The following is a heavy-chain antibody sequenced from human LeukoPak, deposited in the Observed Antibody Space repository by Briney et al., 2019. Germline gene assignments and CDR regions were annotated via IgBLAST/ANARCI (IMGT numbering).Heavy chain of an antibody. D-gene: IGHD3-22*01. V-gene: IGHV4-59*01. CDR2: IYYSGST. CDR1: GGSISSYY. J-gene: IGHJ4*02. Sequence: SETLSLTCTVSGGSISSYYRSWIRQPPGKGLEWIGYIYYSGSTNYNPSLKGRVTISVDTSKNQFSLKLSSVTAADTAVYYCARNYYDSSGYYYYFDYWGQGTLVTVSS. CDR3: ARNYYDSSGYYYYFDY.